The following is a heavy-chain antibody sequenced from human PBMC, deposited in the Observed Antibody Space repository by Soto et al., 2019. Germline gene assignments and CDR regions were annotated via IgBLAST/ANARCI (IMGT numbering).Heavy chain of an antibody. CDR3: ARDRDEMEYGAYRHMDV. Sequence: EVQLVESGGGLVQPGGSLRLSCAASGFTFSSYWMSWVRQAPGKGLEWVANIKQDGSEKYYVDSVKGRFTISRDNAKNSLYLQMNSLRAEDTAVYYCARDRDEMEYGAYRHMDVWGKGTTVTVSS. V-gene: IGHV3-7*01. D-gene: IGHD4-17*01. CDR1: GFTFSSYW. J-gene: IGHJ6*04. CDR2: IKQDGSEK.